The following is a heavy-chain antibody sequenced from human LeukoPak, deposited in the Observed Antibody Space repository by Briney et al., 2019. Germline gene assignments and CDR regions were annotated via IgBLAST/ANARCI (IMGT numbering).Heavy chain of an antibody. D-gene: IGHD6-19*01. V-gene: IGHV3-9*01. CDR1: GFTFDNCA. Sequence: GGSLRLSCAASGFTFDNCAMHWVRQAPGKGLEWVSGISWNTGNIGYADSVKGRFTFSRDNAKNSLYLQMNSLRAEDTALYYCAKGGIAVAGTKFDSWGQGTLVTVSS. CDR2: ISWNTGNI. J-gene: IGHJ4*02. CDR3: AKGGIAVAGTKFDS.